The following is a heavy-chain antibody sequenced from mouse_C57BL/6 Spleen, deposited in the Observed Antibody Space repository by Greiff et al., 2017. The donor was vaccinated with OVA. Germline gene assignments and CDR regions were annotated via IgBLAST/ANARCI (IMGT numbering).Heavy chain of an antibody. J-gene: IGHJ2*01. V-gene: IGHV1-54*01. CDR2: INPGSGGT. D-gene: IGHD2-4*01. Sequence: QVQLQQSGAELVRPGTSVKVSCKASGYAFTNYLIEWVKQRPGQGLEWIGVINPGSGGTNYNEKFKGKATLTADKSSSTAYMQLSSLTSEDSAVYFCARKGVYYDYDVYFDYWGQGTTLTVSS. CDR1: GYAFTNYL. CDR3: ARKGVYYDYDVYFDY.